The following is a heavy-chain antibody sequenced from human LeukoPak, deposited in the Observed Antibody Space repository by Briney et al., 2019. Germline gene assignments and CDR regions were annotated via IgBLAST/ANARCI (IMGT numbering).Heavy chain of an antibody. V-gene: IGHV4-30-2*06. Sequence: SETLSLTCTVSGGSISSGGYYWSWIRQSPGKGLEWIGYIYHSGSTYYNPSLKSRVTISVDRSKNQFSLKLSSVTAADTAVYYCARGQLYHDYWGQGTLVTVSS. CDR1: GGSISSGGYY. CDR2: IYHSGST. CDR3: ARGQLYHDY. J-gene: IGHJ4*02. D-gene: IGHD2-8*01.